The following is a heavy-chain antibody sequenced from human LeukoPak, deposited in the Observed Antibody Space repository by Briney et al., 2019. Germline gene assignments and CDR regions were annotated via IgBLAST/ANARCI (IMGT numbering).Heavy chain of an antibody. CDR1: GFTFSSYS. Sequence: PGGSLRLSCAASGFTFSSYSMNWVRQAPGKGLEWVSSISSSSSYIYYADSVKGRFTISRDNAKNSLYLQMNSLRAEDTAVYYCARPSEVVPAVPDAFDIWGQGTMVTVSS. D-gene: IGHD2-2*01. CDR2: ISSSSSYI. CDR3: ARPSEVVPAVPDAFDI. J-gene: IGHJ3*02. V-gene: IGHV3-21*01.